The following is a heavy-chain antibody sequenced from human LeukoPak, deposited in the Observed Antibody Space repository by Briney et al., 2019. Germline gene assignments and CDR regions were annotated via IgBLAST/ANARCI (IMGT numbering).Heavy chain of an antibody. CDR3: ARGYTTTGNWYFDL. J-gene: IGHJ2*01. CDR2: ISAYNGST. V-gene: IGHV1-18*01. D-gene: IGHD1-1*01. CDR1: GYTFTSYG. Sequence: ASVKVSCKASGYTFTSYGISWVRQAPGQGLEWVGWISAYNGSTNYAQNLQGRVTMTTDTSTRTAYMELRSLRSDDTALYYCARGYTTTGNWYFDLWGRGTLVSVSS.